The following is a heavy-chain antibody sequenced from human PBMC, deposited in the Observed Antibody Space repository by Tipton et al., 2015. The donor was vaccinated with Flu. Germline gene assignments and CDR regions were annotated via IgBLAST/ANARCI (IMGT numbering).Heavy chain of an antibody. J-gene: IGHJ4*02. D-gene: IGHD3-10*01. CDR3: ARETEEYYFDY. V-gene: IGHV3-33*01. CDR1: GFTFGSYA. Sequence: AASGFTFGSYAMDWVRQAPGKGLEWVAVMWYDSDYIYYADAVKGRFTISRDNSKNTLYLQMNSLRAEDTAVYYCARETEEYYFDYWGQGTLVTVSS. CDR2: MWYDSDYI.